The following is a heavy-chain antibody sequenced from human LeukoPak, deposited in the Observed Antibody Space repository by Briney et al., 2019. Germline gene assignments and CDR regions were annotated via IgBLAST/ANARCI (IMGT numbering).Heavy chain of an antibody. CDR1: GFTFSSYS. J-gene: IGHJ4*02. D-gene: IGHD6-19*01. CDR3: ARDLGSYSSGWYMGFDY. V-gene: IGHV3-48*01. CDR2: ISGTSNTI. Sequence: PGGSLRLSCVGSGFTFSSYSMNWVRQAPGKGLEWVSYISGTSNTIYYADSVKGRFTVSRDNAKNSLYLQMNSLRAEDTAIYYRARDLGSYSSGWYMGFDYWGQGTLVTVSS.